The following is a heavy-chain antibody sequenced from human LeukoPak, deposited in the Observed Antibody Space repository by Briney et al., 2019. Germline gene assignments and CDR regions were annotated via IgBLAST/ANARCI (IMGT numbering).Heavy chain of an antibody. V-gene: IGHV3-15*01. Sequence: GGTLRLSCAASGFTFNNAWMNWVRQAPGKGLEWVGRIKSKNVGGTTDYAAPVKGRFTISRDDSKNTVYLQMNSPKIEDTAVYYCTSHAAFDPWGQGTLVTVSS. CDR2: IKSKNVGGTT. CDR3: TSHAAFDP. J-gene: IGHJ5*02. CDR1: GFTFNNAW.